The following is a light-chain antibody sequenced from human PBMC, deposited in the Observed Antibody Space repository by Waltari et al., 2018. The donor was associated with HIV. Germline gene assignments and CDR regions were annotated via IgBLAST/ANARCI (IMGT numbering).Light chain of an antibody. CDR2: DAS. J-gene: IGKJ2*01. V-gene: IGKV3-11*01. CDR1: QSVFTY. Sequence: EIVLTQSPVTLSFSVGERATVSCRASQSVFTYLAWYHQRPGQPPRLLIYDASNRATGIPPRFSASGSGTDFNLTISGLESEDFGLYFCQQRRAWPITFGQGTKVE. CDR3: QQRRAWPIT.